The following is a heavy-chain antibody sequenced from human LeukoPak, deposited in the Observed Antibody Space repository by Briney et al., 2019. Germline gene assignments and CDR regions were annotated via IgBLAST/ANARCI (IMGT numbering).Heavy chain of an antibody. J-gene: IGHJ5*02. D-gene: IGHD2-15*01. Sequence: WGSLRLSCAASGLTFSSYWMTWVRQAPGKGLEWVANIKQDGSEKYYVDSVKGRFTISRDNAKNSLYLQMNSLRVEDTAVYYCASWGPAAYCSNGSCSWGQGTLVTVSS. CDR1: GLTFSSYW. CDR2: IKQDGSEK. CDR3: ASWGPAAYCSNGSCS. V-gene: IGHV3-7*01.